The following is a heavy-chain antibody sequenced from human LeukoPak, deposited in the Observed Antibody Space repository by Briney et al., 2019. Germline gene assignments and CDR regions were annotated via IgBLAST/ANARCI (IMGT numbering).Heavy chain of an antibody. CDR2: VYYSGNT. Sequence: SETLSLTCTVSGGSITSSSYYWGWIRQPPGKGLEWVGSVYYSGNTYYNSSLKSRVTISVDTSKNQFSLKLSSVTAADTAIYYCTREYGFMTTVFHAFDIWGQGTMVTVSS. CDR3: TREYGFMTTVFHAFDI. J-gene: IGHJ3*02. CDR1: GGSITSSSYY. V-gene: IGHV4-39*07. D-gene: IGHD4-17*01.